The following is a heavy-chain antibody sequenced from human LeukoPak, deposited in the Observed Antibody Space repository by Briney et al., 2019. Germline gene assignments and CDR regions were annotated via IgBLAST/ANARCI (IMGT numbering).Heavy chain of an antibody. CDR2: ISGSGGST. CDR3: AKRGVVIRVILVGFHKEAYYFDS. CDR1: GITLSNYG. D-gene: IGHD3-22*01. J-gene: IGHJ4*02. V-gene: IGHV3-23*01. Sequence: GGSLRLSCAVSGITLSNYGMNWVRQAPGKGLEWVAGISGSGGSTNYADSVKGRFTISRDNSKNTLYLQMNSVRAEDTAVYFCAKRGVVIRVILVGFHKEAYYFDSWGQGALVTVSS.